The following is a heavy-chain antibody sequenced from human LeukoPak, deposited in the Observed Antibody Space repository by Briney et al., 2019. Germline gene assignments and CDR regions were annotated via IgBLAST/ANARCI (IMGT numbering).Heavy chain of an antibody. CDR1: GYTFTGYY. J-gene: IGHJ3*02. CDR2: INPNSGGT. V-gene: IGHV1-2*06. Sequence: GASVKVSCKASGYTFTGYYMHCVRQAPGQGLEWMGRINPNSGGTNYAQKFQGRVTMTRDTSISTAYVELSRLRSDDTAVYYCAREARLGCSGGSCFNDAFDIWGQGTMVTVSS. D-gene: IGHD2-15*01. CDR3: AREARLGCSGGSCFNDAFDI.